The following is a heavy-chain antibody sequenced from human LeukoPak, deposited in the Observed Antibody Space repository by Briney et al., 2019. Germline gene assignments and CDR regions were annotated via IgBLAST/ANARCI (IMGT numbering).Heavy chain of an antibody. J-gene: IGHJ4*02. CDR1: GYTFTRYS. D-gene: IGHD6-13*01. CDR2: INAGDGDT. Sequence: ASVKVSCKASGYTFTRYSMHWVRQAPGQRLEWMGWINAGDGDTKYAQKLQGRVTFTRDTSANTVYMQLSSLRSEDTAVYYCTRPHKEQLDFDHWGQGTLVTVSS. CDR3: TRPHKEQLDFDH. V-gene: IGHV1-3*01.